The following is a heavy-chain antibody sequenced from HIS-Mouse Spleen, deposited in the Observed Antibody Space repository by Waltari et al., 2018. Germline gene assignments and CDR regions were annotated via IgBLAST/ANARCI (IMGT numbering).Heavy chain of an antibody. J-gene: IGHJ2*01. Sequence: QLQLQESGPGLVKPSETLSLTCTVSGGSISSSSYYWGWIRQPPGKGLEWIGSIYYSGRTYYTPAVKSRVTRSVDTSKNQFSLKLGSVTAADTAVYYCAREIPYSSSWYDWYFDLWGRGTLVTVSS. V-gene: IGHV4-39*07. CDR2: IYYSGRT. D-gene: IGHD6-13*01. CDR1: GGSISSSSYY. CDR3: AREIPYSSSWYDWYFDL.